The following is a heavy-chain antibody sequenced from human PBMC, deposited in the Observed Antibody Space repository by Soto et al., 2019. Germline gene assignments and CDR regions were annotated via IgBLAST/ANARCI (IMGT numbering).Heavy chain of an antibody. CDR1: GDSLTNYY. CDR3: ARHGFGPLHGLVDV. Sequence: QVQLQESGPGLVKPSETLSLTCTVSGDSLTNYYCSWFRQPPGKGLEWIGYIMYSGYSAYNLSLQXXVXXSMDTSKTQFSLMLESVTATDTAVYYCARHGFGPLHGLVDVWGQGTTVIVSS. V-gene: IGHV4-59*08. D-gene: IGHD3-10*01. CDR2: IMYSGYS. J-gene: IGHJ6*02.